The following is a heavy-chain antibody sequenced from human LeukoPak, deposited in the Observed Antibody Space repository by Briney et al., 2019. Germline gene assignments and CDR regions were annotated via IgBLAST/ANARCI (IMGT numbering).Heavy chain of an antibody. J-gene: IGHJ6*02. CDR1: GFTFSSYA. V-gene: IGHV3-23*01. CDR2: ISGSGGST. Sequence: PGGSLRLSCAASGFTFSSYAMSWVRQAPGKGLEWVSAISGSGGSTYYADSVKGRFTISRVNSKNTLYLQMNSLRAEDTAVYYCAKDPDYYYGMDVWGQGTTVTVSS. CDR3: AKDPDYYYGMDV.